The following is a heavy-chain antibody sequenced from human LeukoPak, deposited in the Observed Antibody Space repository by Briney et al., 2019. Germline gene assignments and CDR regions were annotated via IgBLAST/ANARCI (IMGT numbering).Heavy chain of an antibody. J-gene: IGHJ6*02. Sequence: GGSLRLSCAASGFTFSNYGMHWVRQAPGKGLEWVAVIWYDGSNKYYADSVKGRFTISRDNSKNTLYLQMNSLRAEDTAVYYCARAGQYYYGMDGWGQGTTVTVSS. V-gene: IGHV3-33*01. CDR3: ARAGQYYYGMDG. CDR2: IWYDGSNK. CDR1: GFTFSNYG.